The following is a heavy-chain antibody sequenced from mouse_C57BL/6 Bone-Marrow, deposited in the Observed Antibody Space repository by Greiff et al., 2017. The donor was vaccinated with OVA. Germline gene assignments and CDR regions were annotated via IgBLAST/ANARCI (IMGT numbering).Heavy chain of an antibody. D-gene: IGHD3-2*02. CDR2: IYPSDSET. CDR1: GYTFTSYW. Sequence: QVQLKQPGAELVRPGSSVKLSCKASGYTFTSYWMDWVKQRPGQGLEWIGNIYPSDSETHYNQKFKDKATLTVDKSSSTAYMQLSSLTSEDSAVYYCASKQLRSEAMDYWGQGTSVTVSS. J-gene: IGHJ4*01. CDR3: ASKQLRSEAMDY. V-gene: IGHV1-61*01.